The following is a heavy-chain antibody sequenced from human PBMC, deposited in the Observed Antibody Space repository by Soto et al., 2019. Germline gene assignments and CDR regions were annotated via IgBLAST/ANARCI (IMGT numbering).Heavy chain of an antibody. CDR3: ARVRPGYCTNGVCYFYYGMDV. CDR2: INAGNGNT. CDR1: GYTFTSHA. Sequence: ASVKVSCKASGYTFTSHAMHWVRQAPGQRLEWMGWINAGNGNTKYSQKFQGRVTITRDTSASTAYMELSSLRSEDTAVYYCARVRPGYCTNGVCYFYYGMDVWGQGTTVTVSS. V-gene: IGHV1-3*01. J-gene: IGHJ6*02. D-gene: IGHD2-8*01.